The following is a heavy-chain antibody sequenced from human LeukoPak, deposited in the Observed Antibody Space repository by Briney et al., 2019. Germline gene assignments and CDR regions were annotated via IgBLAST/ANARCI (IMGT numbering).Heavy chain of an antibody. V-gene: IGHV4-4*02. CDR1: GGSISSSNW. Sequence: SGTLSLTCAVSGGSISSSNWWSWVRPPPGKGLEWIGEIYHSGSTNYNPSLKSRVTISVDKSKNQFSLKLSSVTAADTAVYYCAKDYGGNPRPDAFDIWGQGTMVTVSS. D-gene: IGHD4-23*01. CDR2: IYHSGST. CDR3: AKDYGGNPRPDAFDI. J-gene: IGHJ3*02.